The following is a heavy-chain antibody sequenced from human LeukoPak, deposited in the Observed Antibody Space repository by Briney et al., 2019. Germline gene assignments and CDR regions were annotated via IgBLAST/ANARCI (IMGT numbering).Heavy chain of an antibody. Sequence: GGSLRLSCAASGFAFGAYEMNWVRQAPGKGLEWVAYFAGSDTTTYYADSVKGRFTISRANARNSLYLQMNSLRAEDTALYYCTTLGYHLDSWGQGTLVTVSS. CDR2: FAGSDTTT. J-gene: IGHJ4*02. V-gene: IGHV3-48*03. CDR3: TTLGYHLDS. D-gene: IGHD3-22*01. CDR1: GFAFGAYE.